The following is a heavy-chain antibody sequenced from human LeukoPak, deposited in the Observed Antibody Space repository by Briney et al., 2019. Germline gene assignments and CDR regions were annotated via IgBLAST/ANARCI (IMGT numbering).Heavy chain of an antibody. Sequence: GGSLRLSCAASGFTFSSYWMSWVRQAPGKGLEWVANIKQDGSEKKYVDSVKGRFTISRDNSKNTLYLQMNSLRAEDTAVYYCAKVAAAGYYYYYYMDVWGKGTTVTVSS. CDR1: GFTFSSYW. J-gene: IGHJ6*03. D-gene: IGHD6-13*01. CDR3: AKVAAAGYYYYYYMDV. CDR2: IKQDGSEK. V-gene: IGHV3-7*03.